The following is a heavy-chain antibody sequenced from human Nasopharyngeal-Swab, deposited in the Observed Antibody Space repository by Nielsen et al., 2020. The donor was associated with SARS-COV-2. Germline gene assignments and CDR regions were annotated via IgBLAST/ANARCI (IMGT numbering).Heavy chain of an antibody. D-gene: IGHD4-11*01. V-gene: IGHV3-53*01. CDR3: ASRGAANDPSTRDLPYSRRTFDL. J-gene: IGHJ2*01. CDR1: GFTASSSY. CDR2: IHSDGNT. Sequence: GGSLRPSCAASGFTASSSYMSWVRQAPGKGLEWVSTIHSDGNTYFADPVRGRFSSYRNNYRNTLPLQMNSLRAEDTAVYYCASRGAANDPSTRDLPYSRRTFDLWGRGTLVTVSS.